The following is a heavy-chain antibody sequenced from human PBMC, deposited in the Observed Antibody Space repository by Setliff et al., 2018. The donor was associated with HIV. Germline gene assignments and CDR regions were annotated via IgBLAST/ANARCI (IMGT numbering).Heavy chain of an antibody. CDR1: GYTFTSYD. CDR2: ISAYNGYT. V-gene: IGHV1-18*01. Sequence: ASVKVSCKASGYTFTSYDISWVRQAPGQGLEWMGWISAYNGYTNYAQKLQGRVTMTTDTSTSTAYIELRSLRSDDTAVYYCARAGAEVTSHFDWWGQGTLVTVSS. J-gene: IGHJ4*02. CDR3: ARAGAEVTSHFDW. D-gene: IGHD2-21*02.